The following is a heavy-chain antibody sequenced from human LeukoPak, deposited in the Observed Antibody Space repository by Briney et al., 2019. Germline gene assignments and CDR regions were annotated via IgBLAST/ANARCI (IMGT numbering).Heavy chain of an antibody. CDR2: IQPSGST. CDR1: GGSISSGSYY. J-gene: IGHJ3*02. Sequence: SETLSLTCTVSGGSISSGSYYWSWNRQRQPAGKGLEWIGHIQPSGSTNYNPSLKSRVTISVDTSKNQFSLKLTSVTAADTAVFSCARVRGYSYGSDAFDIWGQGTMVTVSS. CDR3: ARVRGYSYGSDAFDI. V-gene: IGHV4-61*10. D-gene: IGHD5-18*01.